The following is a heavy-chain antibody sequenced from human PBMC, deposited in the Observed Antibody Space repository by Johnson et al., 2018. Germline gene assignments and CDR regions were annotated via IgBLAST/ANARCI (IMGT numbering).Heavy chain of an antibody. D-gene: IGHD2-15*01. CDR3: VSAQCSGCWCYAFGY. CDR1: GLTFSGFD. CDR2: IRGKGNNYAT. V-gene: IGHV3-73*02. Sequence: VQLQESGGGLVQPGGSLKLSCTVSGLTFSGFDVHWVRQASGKGLELVGRIRGKGNNYATEYAASVKGRFTISRDGSKNTAYLEMDSLRSEDTALYYCVSAQCSGCWCYAFGYWGRGTLVTVSS. J-gene: IGHJ4*02.